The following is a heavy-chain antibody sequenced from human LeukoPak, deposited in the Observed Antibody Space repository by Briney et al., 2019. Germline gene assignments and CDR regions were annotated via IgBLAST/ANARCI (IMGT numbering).Heavy chain of an antibody. CDR2: IYSTGST. D-gene: IGHD6-13*01. Sequence: SETLSLTCTVSGGSINFYHWSWTRQPAGKGLEWIGRIYSTGSTNYSPSLKSRVTMSVDKSRNQFSLNLSSVTAADTAVYYCARGIADPYSFDSWGQGTLVTVSS. CDR1: GGSINFYH. CDR3: ARGIADPYSFDS. V-gene: IGHV4-4*07. J-gene: IGHJ4*02.